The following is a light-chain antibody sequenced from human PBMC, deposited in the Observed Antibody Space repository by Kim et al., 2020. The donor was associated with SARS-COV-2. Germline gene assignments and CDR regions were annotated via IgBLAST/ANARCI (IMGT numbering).Light chain of an antibody. V-gene: IGKV1-27*01. CDR2: GAS. CDR1: QGISNS. CDR3: QKYNSAPGT. Sequence: DIQMAQSPSSLSASVGDRVTITCRASQGISNSLAWYRQKPGKVPMLLIYGASTLQSGVPSRFSGSGSGTDFTLTISSLQPEDAATYDCQKYNSAPGTFGQGTKVDIK. J-gene: IGKJ1*01.